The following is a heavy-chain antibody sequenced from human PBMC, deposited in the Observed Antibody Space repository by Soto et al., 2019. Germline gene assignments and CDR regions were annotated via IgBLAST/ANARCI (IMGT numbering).Heavy chain of an antibody. CDR1: GFTFKTYS. J-gene: IGHJ4*02. V-gene: IGHV3-48*01. CDR2: ISGGSKTI. Sequence: GGSLRLSCEASGFTFKTYSMNWFRQTPGKGLEWVSYISGGSKTIYYADSVKGRFTISRDNAKNSLYLQMNSLRAEDTAIYYCTRDRREATTDSWGRGALVTVSS. CDR3: TRDRREATTDS.